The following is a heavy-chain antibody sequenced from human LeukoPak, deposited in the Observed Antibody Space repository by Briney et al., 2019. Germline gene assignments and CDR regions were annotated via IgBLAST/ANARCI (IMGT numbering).Heavy chain of an antibody. CDR3: ARDVLDYYDRSGYVT. CDR1: GGTFSSYA. D-gene: IGHD3-22*01. J-gene: IGHJ5*02. Sequence: SVKVSCKASGGTFSSYAISWVRQAPGQGLEWMGGIIPMFGTANYTQKFQGRVTITADKSTSTAFMELSSLRSDDTAMYYRARDVLDYYDRSGYVTWGQGTLVTVSS. V-gene: IGHV1-69*06. CDR2: IIPMFGTA.